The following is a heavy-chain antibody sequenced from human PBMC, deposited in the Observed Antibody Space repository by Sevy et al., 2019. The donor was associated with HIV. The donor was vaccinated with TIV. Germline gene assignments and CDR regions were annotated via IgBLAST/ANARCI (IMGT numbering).Heavy chain of an antibody. CDR1: GYSFTGYY. J-gene: IGHJ4*02. CDR3: ARMGYYADTSGYYPLKY. Sequence: ASVKVSCKASGYSFTGYYVHWLRQAPGQGLEWMGWINPGTGGTYFARRFQDRVTLTTGKSITTAFMELNGLTFEDTAVYYCARMGYYADTSGYYPLKYWGQGTLVTVSS. V-gene: IGHV1-2*02. CDR2: INPGTGGT. D-gene: IGHD3-22*01.